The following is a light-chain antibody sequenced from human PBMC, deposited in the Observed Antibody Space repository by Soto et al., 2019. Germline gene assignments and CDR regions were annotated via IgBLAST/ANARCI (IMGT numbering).Light chain of an antibody. CDR1: SSDVGGYNY. CDR2: DVN. Sequence: QSALTQPASVSGSPGQSITISCTGTSSDVGGYNYVSWYQQYPGKAPQLMIFDVNDRPSGVSYRFSGSKSGNTASLTISRLQAEDEAHYYCSSYSTTSFFVFGTGTKVTVL. V-gene: IGLV2-14*01. CDR3: SSYSTTSFFV. J-gene: IGLJ1*01.